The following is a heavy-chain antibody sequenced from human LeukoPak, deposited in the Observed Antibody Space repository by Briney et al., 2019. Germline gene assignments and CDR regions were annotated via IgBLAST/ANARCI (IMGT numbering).Heavy chain of an antibody. CDR3: AREQRGGFYYYGMDV. D-gene: IGHD3-16*01. CDR1: GFTVSSNY. J-gene: IGHJ6*02. CDR2: IYSGGTT. Sequence: GGSLRLSCAASGFTVSSNYMTWVRQAPGKGLEWVSVIYSGGTTYYADSVRGRFTISRDNSRNTLYLQMNSLRAEDTAVYYCAREQRGGFYYYGMDVWGQGTTVTVSS. V-gene: IGHV3-53*01.